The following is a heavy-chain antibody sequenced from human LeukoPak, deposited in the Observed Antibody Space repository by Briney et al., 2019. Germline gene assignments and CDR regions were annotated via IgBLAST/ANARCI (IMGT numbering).Heavy chain of an antibody. V-gene: IGHV3-23*01. CDR3: AKGIYCSGGTCSNFDY. Sequence: GGSLRLSCAASGFTLTSYPLSCVPQAPGRGLECVSAIIPAGNTYNADSVRGRFTVYRDSTESTEFVQMTSLRADGTALHYGAKGIYCSGGTCSNFDYWGRGTLVTVSS. D-gene: IGHD2-15*01. CDR2: IIPAGNT. CDR1: GFTLTSYP. J-gene: IGHJ4*02.